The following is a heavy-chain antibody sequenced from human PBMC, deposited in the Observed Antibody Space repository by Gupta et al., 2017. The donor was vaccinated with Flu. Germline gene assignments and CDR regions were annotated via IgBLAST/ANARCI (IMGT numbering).Heavy chain of an antibody. Sequence: QLQLQESGPGLVKPSETLSLTCTVSGGSISSSSYYWSWNRQPPGKELTGLGVTYYSGSTYHSPSLKRRVTIYVDTSKNQFSLKLSSVTAADTAVYYCARMGDKFDYWGQGTLVTVSS. D-gene: IGHD3-16*01. V-gene: IGHV4-39*01. J-gene: IGHJ4*02. CDR3: ARMGDKFDY. CDR2: TYYSGST. CDR1: GGSISSSSYY.